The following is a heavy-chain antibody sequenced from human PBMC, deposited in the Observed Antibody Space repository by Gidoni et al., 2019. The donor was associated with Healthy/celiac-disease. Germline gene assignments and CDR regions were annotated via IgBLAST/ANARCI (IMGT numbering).Heavy chain of an antibody. CDR1: GGTFSSYA. J-gene: IGHJ6*02. CDR3: ARSMTTVTTFYYYYGMDV. CDR2: IIPIFGTA. Sequence: QVQLVQSGAEVKKPGSSVKVACKASGGTFSSYAISWVRQAPGQGLEWMGGIIPIFGTANYAQKFQGRVTITADESTSTAYMELSSLRSEDTAVYYCARSMTTVTTFYYYYGMDVWGQGTTVTVSS. V-gene: IGHV1-69*01. D-gene: IGHD4-4*01.